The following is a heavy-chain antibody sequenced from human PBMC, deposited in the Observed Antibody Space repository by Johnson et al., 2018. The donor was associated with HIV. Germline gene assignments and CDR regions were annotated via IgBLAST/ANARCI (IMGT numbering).Heavy chain of an antibody. D-gene: IGHD3-10*01. CDR1: GFTVSTNY. CDR2: IYIGGSGGST. J-gene: IGHJ3*02. CDR3: ARDLAVFGSRAFDI. Sequence: VQLVESGGGLVQPGGSLRLSCAVSGFTVSTNYMSWVRQTPGKGLEWVSVIYIGGSGGSTYYVDSVKGRFTISRDNSKNTLYLQMNSLRAEDTAVYYCARDLAVFGSRAFDIWGQGTMVTVSS. V-gene: IGHV3-66*02.